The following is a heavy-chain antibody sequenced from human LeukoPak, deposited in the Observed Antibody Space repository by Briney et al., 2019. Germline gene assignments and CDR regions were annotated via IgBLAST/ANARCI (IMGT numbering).Heavy chain of an antibody. CDR1: GGTFSGYY. V-gene: IGHV4-34*01. D-gene: IGHD6-13*01. CDR2: INHSGSA. Sequence: PSETLSLTCAVYGGTFSGYYWSWVPQPPGKGLEWIGEINHSGSANYNPSLTSRVTILLETPKKQFSLRLRSVTAADTVVYYCAKARRAAAQSGGQGTLVTAS. J-gene: IGHJ4*02. CDR3: AKARRAAAQS.